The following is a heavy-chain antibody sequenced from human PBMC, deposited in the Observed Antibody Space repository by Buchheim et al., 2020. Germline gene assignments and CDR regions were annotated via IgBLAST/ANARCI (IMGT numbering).Heavy chain of an antibody. CDR1: GGTFSSYT. CDR3: ARSGEYYGSGSATPISDY. V-gene: IGHV1-69*02. D-gene: IGHD3-10*01. J-gene: IGHJ4*02. Sequence: QVQLVQSGAEVKKPGSSVKVSCKASGGTFSSYTISWVRQAPGQGLEWMGRIIPILGIANYAQKFQGSVTITADKSTRTAYMELSSLRSEDTAVYYCARSGEYYGSGSATPISDYWGQGTL. CDR2: IIPILGIA.